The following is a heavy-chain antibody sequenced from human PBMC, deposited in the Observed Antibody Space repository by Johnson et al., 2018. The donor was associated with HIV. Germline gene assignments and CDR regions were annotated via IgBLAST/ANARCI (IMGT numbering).Heavy chain of an antibody. D-gene: IGHD3-10*02. CDR3: AREAATTFWGWDAFDI. CDR1: GFTFDDYA. Sequence: VQLVESGGNLVQPGGSLRLSCAASGFTFDDYAMHWVRQAPGKGLEWVSGISWNSGSIGYADSVKGRFTISRDNAKNSLYLQMNSLRAEDTAVYYCAREAATTFWGWDAFDIWGQGTMVTISS. V-gene: IGHV3-9*01. J-gene: IGHJ3*02. CDR2: ISWNSGSI.